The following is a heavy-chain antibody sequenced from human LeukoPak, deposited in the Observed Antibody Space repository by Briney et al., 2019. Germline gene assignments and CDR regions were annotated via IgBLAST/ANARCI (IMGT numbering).Heavy chain of an antibody. CDR2: IYTSGST. CDR3: ARDGAYYYET. D-gene: IGHD3-22*01. V-gene: IGHV4-61*02. J-gene: IGHJ4*02. CDR1: GGSISSGSYY. Sequence: SQTLSLTCTVSGGSISSGSYYWSWIRQPAGKGLEWIGRIYTSGSTNYNPSLKSRATISVDTSKNQFSLKLSSVTAADTAVYYCARDGAYYYETWGQGTLVTVSS.